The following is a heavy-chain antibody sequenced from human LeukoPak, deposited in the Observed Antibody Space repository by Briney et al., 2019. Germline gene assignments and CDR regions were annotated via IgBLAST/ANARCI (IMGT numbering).Heavy chain of an antibody. V-gene: IGHV3-33*01. Sequence: PGRSLRLSCAASGFTFSSYGMHWVRQAPGKGLEWVAVIWYDGSNKYYADSVKGRFTISRDNSKNTLYLQMNSLRAEDTAVYYCIAAADSDAFDIWGEGTMVTVSS. D-gene: IGHD6-13*01. CDR2: IWYDGSNK. J-gene: IGHJ3*02. CDR1: GFTFSSYG. CDR3: IAAADSDAFDI.